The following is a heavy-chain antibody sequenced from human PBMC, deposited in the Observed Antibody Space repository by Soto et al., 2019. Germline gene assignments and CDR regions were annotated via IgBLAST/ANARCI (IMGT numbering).Heavy chain of an antibody. CDR2: IYYSGST. CDR1: GGSISSGGYY. V-gene: IGHV4-31*03. CDR3: GRDNKGGYGDDY. Sequence: SETLSLTCTVSGGSISSGGYYWSWIRQHPGKGLEWIGYIYYSGSTYYNPSLKSRVTISVDTSKNQFSPKLSSVTAADTAVYYCGRDNKGGYGDDYWGQGTLVTVSS. D-gene: IGHD5-12*01. J-gene: IGHJ4*02.